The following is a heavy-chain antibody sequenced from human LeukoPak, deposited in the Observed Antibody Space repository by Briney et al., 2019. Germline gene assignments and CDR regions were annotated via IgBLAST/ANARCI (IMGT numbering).Heavy chain of an antibody. V-gene: IGHV3-48*01. CDR3: ARTIDY. J-gene: IGHJ4*02. CDR1: RFTFSSYR. CDR2: ISTSGSPI. Sequence: GGSLRLSCAVSRFTFSSYRMNWLRQAPGKGLEWVSYISTSGSPIYYADSVKGRFTISRDNAKNSLYLQMNSLRAEDTAVYYCARTIDYWGQGTLVTVSS.